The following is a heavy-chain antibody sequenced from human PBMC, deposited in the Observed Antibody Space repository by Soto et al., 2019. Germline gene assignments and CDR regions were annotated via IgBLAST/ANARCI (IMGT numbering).Heavy chain of an antibody. D-gene: IGHD1-1*01. CDR3: ARGKGMEENYYYYGLDI. J-gene: IGHJ6*02. CDR2: INGGTGQT. V-gene: IGHV1-3*01. Sequence: ASVKVSCKASGYTFTTHAMHWVRQAPGQSLEWMGWINGGTGQTKHSQRFQGRVTITRDTSASTAYMELSSLRSEDAAVYYCARGKGMEENYYYYGLDIWGQGTTVTVSS. CDR1: GYTFTTHA.